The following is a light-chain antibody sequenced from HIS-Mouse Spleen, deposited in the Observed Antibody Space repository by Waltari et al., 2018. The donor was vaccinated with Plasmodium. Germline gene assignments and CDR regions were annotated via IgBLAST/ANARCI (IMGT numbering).Light chain of an antibody. V-gene: IGKV3-15*01. CDR3: EKYNNWSFT. CDR2: GAS. Sequence: EIVMTQSPATLSVSPGERPTLSCRASQSVSSNVAWYQQKPAQAPRLLIYGASTRATGMPVRFSGSRSGKESALTISSLQSEDSAVYYCEKYNNWSFTFGPATKVAI. J-gene: IGKJ3*01. CDR1: QSVSSN.